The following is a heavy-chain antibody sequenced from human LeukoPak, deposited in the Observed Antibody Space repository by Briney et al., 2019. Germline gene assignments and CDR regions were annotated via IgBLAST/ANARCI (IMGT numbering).Heavy chain of an antibody. CDR1: GFRFSYYW. J-gene: IGHJ3*02. Sequence: GGSLRLSCGVSGFRFSYYWMTWVRQGPRKGLEWVANIKYDGSEKHYVESVKGRFTISRDNAKNSLYLQMDSLRVEDTAVYFCARGWGDCSTVSCYTGGDVFDIWGQGTKVTVSS. CDR2: IKYDGSEK. V-gene: IGHV3-7*01. CDR3: ARGWGDCSTVSCYTGGDVFDI. D-gene: IGHD2-2*02.